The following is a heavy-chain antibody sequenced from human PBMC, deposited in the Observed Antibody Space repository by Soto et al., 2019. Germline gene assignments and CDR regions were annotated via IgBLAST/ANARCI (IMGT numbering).Heavy chain of an antibody. Sequence: EVQLVESGGGLVKPGGSLRLSCAASGFTFNNAWMSWVRQAPGKGLEWVGRIKSKTDGGTSDYAAPVKGRFTISRDDSESTLYLQMNRLKSEDIAVYYCTTVGANHEGAFDYWGQGALVTVSS. J-gene: IGHJ4*02. CDR3: TTVGANHEGAFDY. D-gene: IGHD3-16*01. CDR1: GFTFNNAW. V-gene: IGHV3-15*01. CDR2: IKSKTDGGTS.